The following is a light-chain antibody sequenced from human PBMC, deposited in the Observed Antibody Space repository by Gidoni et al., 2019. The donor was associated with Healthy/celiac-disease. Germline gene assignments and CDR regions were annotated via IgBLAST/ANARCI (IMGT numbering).Light chain of an antibody. CDR1: QSVSSSY. CDR3: QQYGSSPQT. Sequence: DIVLTQSPGTLSLSPGERATLSCRASQSVSSSYLAWYQQKPGQAPRRLIYGASSRATGIPDRFSGSGSGTDFTLTISRLEPEDFAVYYCQQYGSSPQTFGPXTKVDIK. V-gene: IGKV3-20*01. J-gene: IGKJ3*01. CDR2: GAS.